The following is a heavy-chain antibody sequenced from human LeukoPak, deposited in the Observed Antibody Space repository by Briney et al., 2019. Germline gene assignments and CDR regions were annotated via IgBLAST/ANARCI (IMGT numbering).Heavy chain of an antibody. CDR3: ASTPPTGIAAADNWYFDL. Sequence: ASVKVSCKASGYTFTSYGISWVRQAPGQGLEWMGWISAYNGNTDYAQKLQGRVTMTRDTSTSTVYMELSSLRSEDTAVYYCASTPPTGIAAADNWYFDLWGRGTLVTVSS. D-gene: IGHD6-13*01. CDR2: ISAYNGNT. V-gene: IGHV1-18*01. J-gene: IGHJ2*01. CDR1: GYTFTSYG.